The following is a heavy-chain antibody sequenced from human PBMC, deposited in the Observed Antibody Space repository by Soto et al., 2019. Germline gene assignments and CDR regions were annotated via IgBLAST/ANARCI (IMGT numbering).Heavy chain of an antibody. V-gene: IGHV1-2*04. CDR3: ATLNSRDAFDI. D-gene: IGHD1-26*01. CDR1: GYTFTGYY. CDR2: INPNSGGT. Sequence: ASVKVSCKASGYTFTGYYMHWVRQAPGQGLEWMGWINPNSGGTNYAQKFQGWVAMTRDTSISTAYMELSRLRSDDTAVYYCATLNSRDAFDIWGQGTMVTVSS. J-gene: IGHJ3*02.